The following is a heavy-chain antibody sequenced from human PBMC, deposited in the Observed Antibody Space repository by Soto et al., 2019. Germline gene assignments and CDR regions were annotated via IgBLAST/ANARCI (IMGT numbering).Heavy chain of an antibody. CDR3: ARAEIAVADHVKILHFDY. CDR1: GAILSKYV. V-gene: IGHV1-69*13. Sequence: SGKVSCKASGAILSKYVISWARQAPGQGLEWMGGIIPMFGTANYAQKFQGRVTITADESTSTAYMELSSLRSEDTAVYYCARAEIAVADHVKILHFDYWGQGTLVTVSS. J-gene: IGHJ4*02. CDR2: IIPMFGTA. D-gene: IGHD6-19*01.